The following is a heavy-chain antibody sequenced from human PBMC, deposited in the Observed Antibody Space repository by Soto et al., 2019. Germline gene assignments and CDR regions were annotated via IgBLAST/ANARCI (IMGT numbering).Heavy chain of an antibody. D-gene: IGHD3-16*01. J-gene: IGHJ4*02. Sequence: GASVKVSCKASGYTFSNDYIHWVRQAPGQGLEWMGIINPSGRNTGYAQKFQGRVTMTRDTSTSTVYMELSSLRPEDTATYFCGGTKGWLRVLGGFDYWGPGTLVTVSS. CDR1: GYTFSNDY. CDR3: GGTKGWLRVLGGFDY. V-gene: IGHV1-46*01. CDR2: INPSGRNT.